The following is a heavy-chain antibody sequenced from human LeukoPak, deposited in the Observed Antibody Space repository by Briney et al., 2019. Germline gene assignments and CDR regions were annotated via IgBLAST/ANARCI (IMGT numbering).Heavy chain of an antibody. CDR3: ASEYYDSSGYSEEDYYYYGMDV. V-gene: IGHV1-3*01. D-gene: IGHD3-22*01. CDR2: INAGNGNT. CDR1: GYTFTGYY. J-gene: IGHJ6*02. Sequence: ASVKVSCKASGYTFTGYYMHWVRQAPGQRLEWMGWINAGNGNTKYSQKFQGRVTITRDTSASTAYMELSSLRSEDTAVYYCASEYYDSSGYSEEDYYYYGMDVWGQGTTVTVSS.